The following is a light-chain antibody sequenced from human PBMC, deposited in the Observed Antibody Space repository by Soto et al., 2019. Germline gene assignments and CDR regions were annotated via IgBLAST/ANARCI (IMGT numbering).Light chain of an antibody. J-gene: IGKJ5*01. CDR3: QQHGNWPPIT. CDR1: QSVGSN. CDR2: DAS. V-gene: IGKV3-15*01. Sequence: EIVMTQSPATLSVSPGDSAALSCWASQSVGSNLDWYQQRPGQAPRLLIYDASTRATGIPARFSGSGSGTEFTLTISSLQSEDFAVYYCQQHGNWPPITFGQGTRLEIK.